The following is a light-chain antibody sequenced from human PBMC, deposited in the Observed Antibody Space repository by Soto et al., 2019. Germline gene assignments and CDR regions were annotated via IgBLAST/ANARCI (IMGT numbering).Light chain of an antibody. Sequence: EIVLTQSRGTLSLSPGERANLSCRASQSVSSTYLAWYQQKPGQAPRLLIYGASNRATGIPDRFSGSGSGTDITLTISRLEPEDFAVYYCQQYGGSRWTFGQGTRVDI. CDR3: QQYGGSRWT. CDR2: GAS. V-gene: IGKV3-20*01. J-gene: IGKJ1*01. CDR1: QSVSSTY.